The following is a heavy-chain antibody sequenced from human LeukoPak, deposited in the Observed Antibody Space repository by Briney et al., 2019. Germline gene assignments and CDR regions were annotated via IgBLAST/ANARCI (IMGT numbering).Heavy chain of an antibody. J-gene: IGHJ4*02. CDR2: INPSGGST. D-gene: IGHD3-3*01. V-gene: IGHV1-46*01. Sequence: ASVKVSCKASGYTFTSYYMHWVRQAPGQGLEWMGIINPSGGSTNYAQKLQGRVTMTTDTSTSTAYMELRSLRSDDTAVYYCARVPPYDFWSGYYTPYDYWGQGTLVTVSS. CDR3: ARVPPYDFWSGYYTPYDY. CDR1: GYTFTSYY.